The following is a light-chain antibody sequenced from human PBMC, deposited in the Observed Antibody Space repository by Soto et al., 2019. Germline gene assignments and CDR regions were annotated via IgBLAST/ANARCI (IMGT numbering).Light chain of an antibody. V-gene: IGKV3-15*01. CDR1: QSVSSN. CDR2: GAS. J-gene: IGKJ4*01. CDR3: QPYSSWRTGT. Sequence: EIVMTQSPATLSVSPGERATLSCRASQSVSSNLAWYQQKPGQAPRLLIYGASTRTTGIPARFSGSGSGTEFTLTISSLPSEDFAVYYCQPYSSWRTGTFGGGTKVEIK.